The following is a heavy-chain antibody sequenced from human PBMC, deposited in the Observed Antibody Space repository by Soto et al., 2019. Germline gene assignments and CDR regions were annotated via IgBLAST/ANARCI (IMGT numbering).Heavy chain of an antibody. CDR2: INHSGST. Sequence: QVQLQQWGAGLLKPSETLSLTCAVYGGSFSGYYWSWIRQPPGKGLEWIGEINHSGSTNYNPSLKSRVTISVDTSKNQFSLKLSSVTAADTAVYYCARGGTYYDFWSGYYTTPNNWFDPWGQGTLVTVSS. D-gene: IGHD3-3*01. CDR1: GGSFSGYY. V-gene: IGHV4-34*01. CDR3: ARGGTYYDFWSGYYTTPNNWFDP. J-gene: IGHJ5*02.